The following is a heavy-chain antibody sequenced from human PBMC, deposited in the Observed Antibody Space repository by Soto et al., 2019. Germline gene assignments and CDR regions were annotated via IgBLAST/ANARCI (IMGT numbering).Heavy chain of an antibody. D-gene: IGHD2-8*01. V-gene: IGHV1-69*13. Sequence: SVKVSCKASGGTFSSYAISWVRQAPGQGLEWMGGIIPIFGTANYAQKFQGRVTITADESTSTAYMELSSLRSEDTAVYYCASPSPYCTNGVCYRYDAFDIWGQGTMVTVSS. CDR3: ASPSPYCTNGVCYRYDAFDI. CDR2: IIPIFGTA. CDR1: GGTFSSYA. J-gene: IGHJ3*02.